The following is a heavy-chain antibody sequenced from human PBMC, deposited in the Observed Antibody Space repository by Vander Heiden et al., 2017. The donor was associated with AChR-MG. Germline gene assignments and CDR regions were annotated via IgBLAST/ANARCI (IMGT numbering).Heavy chain of an antibody. CDR3: AKGEGWELFWD. V-gene: IGHV3-30*18. CDR1: GFTFSNYG. CDR2: ISSDGSNE. J-gene: IGHJ4*02. Sequence: QVQLVESGEGVVQPGRSLRPSCAASGFTFSNYGMHWVRQAPGKGLEWVAIISSDGSNEYFADSVKGRFTISRDNSKNTLYLQMNSLRAEDTAVYYCAKGEGWELFWDWGQGTLVTVSS. D-gene: IGHD1-26*01.